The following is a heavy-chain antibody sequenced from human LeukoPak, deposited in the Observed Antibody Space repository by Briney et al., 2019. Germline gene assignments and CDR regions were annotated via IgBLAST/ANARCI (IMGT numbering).Heavy chain of an antibody. Sequence: GGSLRLSCAASGFTFSSYSMNWVRQAPGKGLEWVSYISSSSSTIYYADSVKGRFTISRDNAKNSLYLQMNSLRVEDTAVYYCARDRTGEAGMAAFDYWGQGTLVTVSS. CDR1: GFTFSSYS. D-gene: IGHD3-10*01. V-gene: IGHV3-48*04. CDR3: ARDRTGEAGMAAFDY. CDR2: ISSSSSTI. J-gene: IGHJ4*02.